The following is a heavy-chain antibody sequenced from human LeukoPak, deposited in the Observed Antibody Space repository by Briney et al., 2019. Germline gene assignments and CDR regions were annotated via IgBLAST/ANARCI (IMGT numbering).Heavy chain of an antibody. CDR3: ARGRRTYYDFWSGPGP. J-gene: IGHJ5*02. CDR2: INHSGST. CDR1: GGSFSGYY. D-gene: IGHD3-3*01. V-gene: IGHV4-34*01. Sequence: SETLSLTCAVYGGSFSGYYWSWNRQPPGKGLEWIGEINHSGSTNYNPSLKSRVTISADTSKNQFSLKLSSVTAADTAVYYCARGRRTYYDFWSGPGPWGQGTLVTVSS.